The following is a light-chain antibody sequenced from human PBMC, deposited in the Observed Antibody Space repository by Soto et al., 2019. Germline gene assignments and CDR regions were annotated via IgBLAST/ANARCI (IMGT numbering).Light chain of an antibody. J-gene: IGLJ1*01. Sequence: QSALTQPASVSGSPGQSITISCTGTSSDVGGYNYVSWYQQHPGKAPKLMIYEVSNRPSGVSNRFSGSKSGNTASLTISGLQAEDEADYYCSSYTSSSTVFGTGTKAHRP. CDR1: SSDVGGYNY. V-gene: IGLV2-14*01. CDR3: SSYTSSSTV. CDR2: EVS.